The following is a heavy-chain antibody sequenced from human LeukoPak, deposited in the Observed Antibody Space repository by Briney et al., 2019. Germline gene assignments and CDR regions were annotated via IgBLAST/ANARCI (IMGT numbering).Heavy chain of an antibody. CDR3: ATEEAFTVFGMIKGVFDI. D-gene: IGHD3-3*01. Sequence: GASVKVSCKASGYTFTGYYMHWVRQAPGQGLGWMGWINPNSGGTNYAQKFQGRVTMTEDTSRDTAYMELSSLRSEDTAVYYCATEEAFTVFGMIKGVFDIWGQGTMVTVSS. CDR2: INPNSGGT. J-gene: IGHJ3*02. CDR1: GYTFTGYY. V-gene: IGHV1-2*02.